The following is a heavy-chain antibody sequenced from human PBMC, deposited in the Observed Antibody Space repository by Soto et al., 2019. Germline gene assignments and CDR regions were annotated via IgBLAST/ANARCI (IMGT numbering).Heavy chain of an antibody. Sequence: GGSLRLSCAASGFTFSSYGMHWVRQAPVKGLEWVALIWFDGSDKYYTESVKGRFTISRDNSKSTLYLQMNSLRAEDTAVYYCARLYCSASRCYSVGAFDIRGQGKVVTVSS. D-gene: IGHD2-15*01. CDR1: GFTFSSYG. CDR3: ARLYCSASRCYSVGAFDI. V-gene: IGHV3-33*01. CDR2: IWFDGSDK. J-gene: IGHJ3*02.